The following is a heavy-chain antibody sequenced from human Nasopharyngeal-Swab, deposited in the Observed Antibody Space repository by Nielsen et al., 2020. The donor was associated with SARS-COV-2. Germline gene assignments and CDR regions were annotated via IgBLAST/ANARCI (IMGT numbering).Heavy chain of an antibody. D-gene: IGHD3-22*01. CDR2: ISGSGGST. CDR1: GFTFSNNA. CDR3: AKDLITMIVVVINDAFDI. V-gene: IGHV3-23*01. J-gene: IGHJ3*02. Sequence: LKISCAASGFTFSNNAMSWVRQAPGKGLEWVSAISGSGGSTYYADSVKGRFTISRDNSKNTLYLQMNSLRAEDTAVYYCAKDLITMIVVVINDAFDIWAKGPRSPSPQ.